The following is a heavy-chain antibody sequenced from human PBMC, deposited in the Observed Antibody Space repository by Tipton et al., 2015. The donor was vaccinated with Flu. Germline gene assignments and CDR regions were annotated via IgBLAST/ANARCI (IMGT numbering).Heavy chain of an antibody. CDR2: IYTSTNT. CDR3: ARGDYGDYDHEADAFDI. Sequence: TLSLTCTVSGGSISRGSYYYNWIRQPAGEGLEWIGRIYTSTNTHYKASLKSRVTISIDRSKNQFSLRLSSVTAADTAMYYCARGDYGDYDHEADAFDIWGQGTLVTVSA. D-gene: IGHD4-17*01. J-gene: IGHJ3*02. CDR1: GGSISRGSYY. V-gene: IGHV4-61*02.